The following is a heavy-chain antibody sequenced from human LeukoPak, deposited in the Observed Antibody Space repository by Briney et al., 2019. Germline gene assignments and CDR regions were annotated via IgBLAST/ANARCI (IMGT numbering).Heavy chain of an antibody. J-gene: IGHJ6*02. CDR2: IGAYNGNT. D-gene: IGHD3-16*01. CDR1: GYTFTSYG. V-gene: IGHV1-18*01. Sequence: ASVKVSCKASGYTFTSYGISWVRQAPGQGLEWMGWIGAYNGNTNYAQKLQGRVTMTTDTSTSTAYMELRSLRSDDTAVYYCAVAIMAPYYYGMDVWGQGTTVTVSS. CDR3: AVAIMAPYYYGMDV.